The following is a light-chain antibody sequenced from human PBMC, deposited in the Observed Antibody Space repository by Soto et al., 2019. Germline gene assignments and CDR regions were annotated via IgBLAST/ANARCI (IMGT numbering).Light chain of an antibody. Sequence: EIVLTQSPGTLSLSPGEGATLSCRASQSVYVNLAWYQQKPGQSPRLLIYGASTRATDIPDRFSGSGSDTDSALTISRLEPEDFAVYYCQQYSGSPFTFGPGTKVNIK. V-gene: IGKV3-20*01. CDR2: GAS. CDR3: QQYSGSPFT. CDR1: QSVYVN. J-gene: IGKJ3*01.